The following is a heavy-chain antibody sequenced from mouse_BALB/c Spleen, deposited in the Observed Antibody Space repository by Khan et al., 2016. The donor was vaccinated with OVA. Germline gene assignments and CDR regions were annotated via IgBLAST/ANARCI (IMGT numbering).Heavy chain of an antibody. CDR1: GFTFSNYW. CDR2: IRLKSNIYAT. D-gene: IGHD3-3*01. V-gene: IGHV6-6*02. Sequence: EVKLEESGGGLVQPGGSMKLSCVASGFTFSNYWVNWVRQSPEKGFEWVADIRLKSNIYATHYAESVRGRFTISRDDSRSSVYLQMNNLGAEDTGIYYCARGWDWYFDVWGAGTTVTVSS. J-gene: IGHJ1*01. CDR3: ARGWDWYFDV.